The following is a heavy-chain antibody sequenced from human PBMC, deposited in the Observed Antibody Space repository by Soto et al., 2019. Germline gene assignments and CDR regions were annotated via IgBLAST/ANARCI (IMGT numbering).Heavy chain of an antibody. Sequence: QVQLQESGPGLVKPSETLSLTCTVSGGSISNHYWSWIRQPPGKGLEWIGYIYYNWNTNYNPSLKGRVTMSVDTSKTQFSLKLSSVTAADTAVYYCARSNWYSEYWGQGTLVTVSS. D-gene: IGHD7-27*01. CDR3: ARSNWYSEY. V-gene: IGHV4-59*11. CDR1: GGSISNHY. CDR2: IYYNWNT. J-gene: IGHJ4*02.